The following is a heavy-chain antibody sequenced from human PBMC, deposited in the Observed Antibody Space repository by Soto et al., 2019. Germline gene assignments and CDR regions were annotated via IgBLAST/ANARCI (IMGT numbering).Heavy chain of an antibody. CDR3: TRRAGGWNYYYALDA. CDR2: IKEDGNEK. CDR1: GFPFNNYY. D-gene: IGHD6-19*01. J-gene: IGHJ6*02. V-gene: IGHV3-7*03. Sequence: GGSLRLSCTASGFPFNNYYMTWGRQASGKGLEWVASIKEDGNEKYYADSVTRRSTISKHNAKNPLPLQTTTLAAAHTAVYFCTRRAGGWNYYYALDAWGPGATVTVSS.